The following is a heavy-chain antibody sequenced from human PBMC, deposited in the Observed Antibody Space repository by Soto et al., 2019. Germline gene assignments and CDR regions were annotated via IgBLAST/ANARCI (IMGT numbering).Heavy chain of an antibody. J-gene: IGHJ5*02. CDR1: GFTFSSYA. D-gene: IGHD3-10*01. V-gene: IGHV3-23*01. CDR2: ISGSGGST. Sequence: EGQLLESGGGLVQPGGSLRLSCAASGFTFSSYAMSWVRQAPGKGLELVSAISGSGGSTYYADSVKGRFTISRDNSKNTLYLQMNSLRAEDTAVYYCAKDRLVRGVRPGWFDPWGQGTLVTVSS. CDR3: AKDRLVRGVRPGWFDP.